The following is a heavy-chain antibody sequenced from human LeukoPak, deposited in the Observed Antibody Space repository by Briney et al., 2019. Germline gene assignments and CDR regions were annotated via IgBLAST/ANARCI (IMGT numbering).Heavy chain of an antibody. CDR1: GFTFSDYY. CDR2: ISSGGRTI. Sequence: GGSLRLSCAASGFTFSDYYMSWIRQAPGKGLEWVSYISSGGRTIYYADSVKGRLTISRDNAKNSLFLLVNSLRAEDTAVYYCARDKNGVFDIWGQGTMVTVSS. J-gene: IGHJ3*02. V-gene: IGHV3-11*04. CDR3: ARDKNGVFDI. D-gene: IGHD3-3*01.